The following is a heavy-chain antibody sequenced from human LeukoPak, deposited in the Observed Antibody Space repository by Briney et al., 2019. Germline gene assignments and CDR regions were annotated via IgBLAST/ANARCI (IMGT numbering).Heavy chain of an antibody. CDR3: ARAKFEYYDILTGYYTSFDY. CDR2: IIPIFGTA. J-gene: IGHJ4*02. Sequence: SVKVSCKASGGTFSSYAISWVRQAPGQGLEWMGGIIPIFGTANYAQKFQGRVTITADESMSTAYMELSSLRSEDTAVYYCARAKFEYYDILTGYYTSFDYWGQGTLVTVSS. D-gene: IGHD3-9*01. V-gene: IGHV1-69*13. CDR1: GGTFSSYA.